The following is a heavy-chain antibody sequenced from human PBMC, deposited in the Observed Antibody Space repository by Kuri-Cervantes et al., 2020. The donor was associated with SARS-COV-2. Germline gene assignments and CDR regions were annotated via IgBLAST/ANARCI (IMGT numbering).Heavy chain of an antibody. Sequence: GESLKISCTGSGYSFTTYWLGWVRQIPGKGLEWRGIIYPGDSDTRYSPSYQGQVTISADKSISTAYLQWSSLKASDTAMYYCARRDFGSGSYYLDYWGQGTLVTVSS. D-gene: IGHD3-10*01. CDR2: IYPGDSDT. CDR1: GYSFTTYW. J-gene: IGHJ4*02. V-gene: IGHV5-51*01. CDR3: ARRDFGSGSYYLDY.